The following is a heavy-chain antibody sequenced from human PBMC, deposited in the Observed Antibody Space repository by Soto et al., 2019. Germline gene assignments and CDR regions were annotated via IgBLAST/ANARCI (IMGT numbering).Heavy chain of an antibody. V-gene: IGHV5-51*01. CDR2: IYPGDSDT. CDR3: ARLPRYCSSTSCYAGNDYYYYMDV. CDR1: GYSFTSYW. J-gene: IGHJ6*03. Sequence: GESLKISCKGSGYSFTSYWIGWVRQMPGKGLEWMGIIYPGDSDTRYSPSFQGQVTISADKSISTAYLQWSSLKASDTAMYYCARLPRYCSSTSCYAGNDYYYYMDVWGKGTTVTVSS. D-gene: IGHD2-2*01.